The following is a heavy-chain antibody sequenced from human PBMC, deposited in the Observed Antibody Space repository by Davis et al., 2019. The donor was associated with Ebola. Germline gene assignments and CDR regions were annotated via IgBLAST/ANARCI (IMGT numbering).Heavy chain of an antibody. V-gene: IGHV3-33*01. CDR1: GFTFSSYG. CDR3: ARDANHFDELLFYYGMDV. D-gene: IGHD2-2*01. Sequence: GGSLRLSCAASGFTFSSYGMHWVRQAPGKGLEWVAVIWYDGSNKYYADSVKGRFTISRDNSKNTLYLQMNSLRAEDTAVYYCARDANHFDELLFYYGMDVWGQGTTVTVSS. J-gene: IGHJ6*02. CDR2: IWYDGSNK.